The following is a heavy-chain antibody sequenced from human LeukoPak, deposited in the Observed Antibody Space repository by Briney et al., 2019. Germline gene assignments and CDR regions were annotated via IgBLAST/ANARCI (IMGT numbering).Heavy chain of an antibody. CDR1: GGSLTNYY. CDR2: IYYSGST. V-gene: IGHV4-59*08. J-gene: IGHJ4*02. CDR3: ARHALVCSDTPYFDF. Sequence: SETLSLTCTVSGGSLTNYYWSWLRQSPGKGLEWIGYIYYSGSTKYNPSLKSRVTISVDTSENQFSLRLSSVTAADTALYHCARHALVCSDTPYFDFWGQGTRVTVSS. D-gene: IGHD6-25*01.